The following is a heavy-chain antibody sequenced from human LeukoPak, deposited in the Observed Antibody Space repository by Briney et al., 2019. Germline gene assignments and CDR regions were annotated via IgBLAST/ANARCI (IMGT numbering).Heavy chain of an antibody. CDR1: GFTFSSYS. D-gene: IGHD6-19*01. CDR3: ARSDAVAGGPSDY. J-gene: IGHJ4*02. CDR2: ISSSSTYI. V-gene: IGHV3-21*01. Sequence: SGGSLRLSCAASGFTFSSYSMNWVRQAPGKGLEWVSSISSSSTYIYYADSVKGRFTISRDNAKNSLYLQMNSLRAEDTAVYYCARSDAVAGGPSDYWGQGTLVTVSS.